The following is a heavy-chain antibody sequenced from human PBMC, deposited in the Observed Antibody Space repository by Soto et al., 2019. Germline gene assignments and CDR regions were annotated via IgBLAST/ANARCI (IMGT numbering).Heavy chain of an antibody. Sequence: GASVKVSCKASGYTFTSYYMHRVRQAPGQGLEWMGIINPSGGSTSYAQKFQGRVTMTRDTSTSTVYMELSSLRSEDTAVYYCAGVAAAGQGWFDPWGQGTLVTVSS. V-gene: IGHV1-46*01. CDR1: GYTFTSYY. CDR3: AGVAAAGQGWFDP. J-gene: IGHJ5*02. D-gene: IGHD6-13*01. CDR2: INPSGGST.